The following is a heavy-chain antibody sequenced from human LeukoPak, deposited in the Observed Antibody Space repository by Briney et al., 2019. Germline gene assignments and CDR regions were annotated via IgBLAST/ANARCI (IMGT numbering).Heavy chain of an antibody. D-gene: IGHD1-26*01. CDR3: ARDLVRGSYKKKDAFDI. CDR2: IYTSGST. CDR1: GGSTSSYY. V-gene: IGHV4-4*07. J-gene: IGHJ3*02. Sequence: SETLSLTCTVSGGSTSSYYWSWIRQPAGKGLEWIGRIYTSGSTNYNPSLKSRVTISVDTSKNQFSLKLSSVTAADTAVYYCARDLVRGSYKKKDAFDIWGQGTMVTVSS.